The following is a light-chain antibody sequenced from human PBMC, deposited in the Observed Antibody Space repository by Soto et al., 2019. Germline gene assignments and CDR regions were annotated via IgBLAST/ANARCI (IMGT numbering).Light chain of an antibody. Sequence: DIVMTQSPDSLAVSLGERATINCRSSQSVLYSSNNKNYLAWYQQRPGHPPKLLIYWTSTRESGVPDRFSGSGSGTDFTLTISSLQAEDVAVYYCHQYYSLPYTFGQGTKLEIK. CDR1: QSVLYSSNNKNY. V-gene: IGKV4-1*01. CDR2: WTS. J-gene: IGKJ2*01. CDR3: HQYYSLPYT.